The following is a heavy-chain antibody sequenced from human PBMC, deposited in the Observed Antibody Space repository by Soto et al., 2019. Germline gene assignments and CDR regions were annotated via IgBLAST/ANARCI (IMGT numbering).Heavy chain of an antibody. CDR1: GGSISSGDYY. Sequence: ASETLSLTCTVSGGSISSGDYYWSWIRQPPGKGLEWIGYIYYSGSTYYNPSLKSRVTISVDTSKNQFSLKLSSVTAADTAVYYCARASSSSWGNWFDPWGQGTLVTVSS. CDR3: ARASSSSWGNWFDP. D-gene: IGHD6-13*01. V-gene: IGHV4-30-4*01. J-gene: IGHJ5*02. CDR2: IYYSGST.